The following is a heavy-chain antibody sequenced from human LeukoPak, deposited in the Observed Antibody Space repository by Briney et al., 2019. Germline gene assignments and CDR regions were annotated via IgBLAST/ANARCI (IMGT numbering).Heavy chain of an antibody. CDR3: AKVRYSGYDEPYYFDY. J-gene: IGHJ4*02. CDR1: GFTFSSYA. CDR2: ISGSGGST. V-gene: IGHV3-23*01. Sequence: PGGSLRLSCAASGFTFSSYAMSWVRQAPGKGLEWVSAISGSGGSTYYADSVKGRFTISRDNSKNTLYLQMNSLRAEDTAVYYCAKVRYSGYDEPYYFDYWGQGTLVTVSS. D-gene: IGHD5-12*01.